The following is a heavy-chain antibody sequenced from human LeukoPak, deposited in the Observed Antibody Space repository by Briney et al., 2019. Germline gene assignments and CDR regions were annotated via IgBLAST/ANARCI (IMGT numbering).Heavy chain of an antibody. CDR1: GFTFSSYA. V-gene: IGHV3-23*01. CDR3: AKLISSGGYYFDY. CDR2: ISGSGGST. J-gene: IGHJ4*02. Sequence: GGSLRLSCAASGFTFSSYAMSWVRQAPGKGPEWVSAISGSGGSTYYADSVKGRFTISRDNSKNTLYLQMNSLRAEDTAVYYCAKLISSGGYYFDYWGQGTLVTVSS. D-gene: IGHD6-19*01.